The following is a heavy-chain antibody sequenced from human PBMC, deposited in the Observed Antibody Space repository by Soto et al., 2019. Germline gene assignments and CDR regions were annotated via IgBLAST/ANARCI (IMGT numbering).Heavy chain of an antibody. CDR1: GGAFNGYY. V-gene: IGHV4-34*01. D-gene: IGHD3-3*01. CDR2: INHSGRT. CDR3: ARGGLFGVVIRDYYYGMDV. Sequence: SETLSLTCAVSGGAFNGYYWTWIRQSPGKGLEWIGEINHSGRTDSNPSLKSRVTISVDTSKNQFSLKLSSVTAADTAVYYCARGGLFGVVIRDYYYGMDVWGQGTTVTVSS. J-gene: IGHJ6*02.